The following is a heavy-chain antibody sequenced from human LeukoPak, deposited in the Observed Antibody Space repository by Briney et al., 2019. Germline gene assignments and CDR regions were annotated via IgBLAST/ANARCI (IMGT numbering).Heavy chain of an antibody. Sequence: PGGSLRLSCAASGFTFSSYAMHWVRQAPGKGLEWVAVISYDGSNKYYADSVKGRFTISRDNSKNTLYLQMNSLRAEDTAVYYCAREVGLGDYFDYWGQGNLVTVSS. J-gene: IGHJ4*02. CDR2: ISYDGSNK. D-gene: IGHD1-26*01. CDR3: AREVGLGDYFDY. V-gene: IGHV3-30*04. CDR1: GFTFSSYA.